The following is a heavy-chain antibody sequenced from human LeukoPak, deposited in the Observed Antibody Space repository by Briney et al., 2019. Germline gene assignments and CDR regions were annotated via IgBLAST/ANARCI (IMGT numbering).Heavy chain of an antibody. Sequence: PSETLSLTCAVYGGSFSGYYWSWIRQPPGKGLEWIGEINHSGSTNYNPSLKSRVTISVDTSKNQFSLKLSSVTAADTAVYYCARHVSNYLGGAFDIWGQGTMVTVSS. D-gene: IGHD4-11*01. J-gene: IGHJ3*02. CDR2: INHSGST. CDR1: GGSFSGYY. V-gene: IGHV4-34*01. CDR3: ARHVSNYLGGAFDI.